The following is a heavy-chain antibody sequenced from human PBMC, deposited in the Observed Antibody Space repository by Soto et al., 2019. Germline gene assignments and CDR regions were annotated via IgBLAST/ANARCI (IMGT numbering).Heavy chain of an antibody. CDR3: AKYAVSYNGEWDWFDT. D-gene: IGHD3-10*01. CDR2: IGGGGTDT. CDR1: GFTFGDYA. Sequence: QLLESGGGLVQPGGSLRVHCVASGFTFGDYAMSWVRQAPGKGLEWVASIGGGGTDTYYAASVKGRFTISRDNSKSTLYLQMNNLRVEDTAVYYCAKYAVSYNGEWDWFDTWGQGTLVTVSS. J-gene: IGHJ5*02. V-gene: IGHV3-23*01.